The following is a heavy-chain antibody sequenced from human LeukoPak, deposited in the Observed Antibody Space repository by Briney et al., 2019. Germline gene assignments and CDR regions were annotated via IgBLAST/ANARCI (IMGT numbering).Heavy chain of an antibody. CDR3: TRFEDYGGKRDVFDI. J-gene: IGHJ3*02. CDR1: GYIFTAYY. V-gene: IGHV1-2*02. CDR2: INPHSGGA. Sequence: GASVKVSCKASGYIFTAYYINWVRQAPGQGLEWMGWINPHSGGAVYAQGFEGRVTMTRDTSISTAYMELNNLRSDDTAFYYCTRFEDYGGKRDVFDIWGQGTMVTVSS. D-gene: IGHD4-23*01.